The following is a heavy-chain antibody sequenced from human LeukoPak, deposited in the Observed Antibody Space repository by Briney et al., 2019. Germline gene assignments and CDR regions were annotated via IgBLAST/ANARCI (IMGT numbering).Heavy chain of an antibody. CDR3: ASRPADTTWYGVFDY. CDR2: IFNTGNT. CDR1: GGSINSHY. V-gene: IGHV4-59*11. D-gene: IGHD3-10*01. J-gene: IGHJ4*01. Sequence: SETLSLTCSVSGGSINSHYWSWIRQPPGKRLEWIGYIFNTGNTNYNPSLASRVTMSVDTSRAQFFLRLSPATAADTAIYYCASRPADTTWYGVFDYWSHGTLVTVSS.